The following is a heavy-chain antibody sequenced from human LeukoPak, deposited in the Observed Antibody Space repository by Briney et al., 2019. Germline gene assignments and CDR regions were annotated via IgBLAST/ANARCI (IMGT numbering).Heavy chain of an antibody. D-gene: IGHD5-12*01. J-gene: IGHJ6*02. V-gene: IGHV3-66*02. Sequence: GGSLRLSCAASGFTVSSNYMSWVRQAPGKGLEWVSVSYSGGSTYYAASMKGRFTISRDNSKNTLYLQMNSLRAEDTAVYYCARVGTGYDYDYYGMDVWGQGTTVTVSS. CDR2: SYSGGST. CDR1: GFTVSSNY. CDR3: ARVGTGYDYDYYGMDV.